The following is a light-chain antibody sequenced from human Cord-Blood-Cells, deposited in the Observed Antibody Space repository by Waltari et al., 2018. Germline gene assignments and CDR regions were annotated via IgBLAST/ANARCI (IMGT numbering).Light chain of an antibody. CDR1: RSDVGSYNL. J-gene: IGLJ2*01. V-gene: IGLV2-23*03. CDR3: CSYAGSSTFVV. Sequence: QSALTQPDSVSGSPGQSITISCTGTRSDVGSYNLVSWYQQHPGKAPNLMIYEGSKRPSGVSNRFSGSKSGNTASLTISGLQAEDEADYYCCSYAGSSTFVVFGGGTKLTVL. CDR2: EGS.